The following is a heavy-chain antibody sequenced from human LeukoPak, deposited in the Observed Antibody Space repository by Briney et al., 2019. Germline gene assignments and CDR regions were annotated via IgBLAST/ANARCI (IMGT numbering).Heavy chain of an antibody. V-gene: IGHV3-7*01. CDR1: GFTFSSYS. CDR2: IKQDGSEK. CDR3: ARAPSRYYDSSAYYRFDI. D-gene: IGHD3-22*01. J-gene: IGHJ3*02. Sequence: GGSLRLSCAASGFTFSSYSMNWVRQAPGKGLEWVANIKQDGSEKYYVDSVKGRFTISRDNAKNSLYLQMNNLRAEDTAVYYCARAPSRYYDSSAYYRFDIWGQGTMVTVSS.